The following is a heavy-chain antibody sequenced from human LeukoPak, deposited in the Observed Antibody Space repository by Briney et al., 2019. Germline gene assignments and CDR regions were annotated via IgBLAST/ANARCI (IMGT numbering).Heavy chain of an antibody. CDR3: AKDLFGGQSGSSLQCDY. V-gene: IGHV3-23*01. CDR2: ISGSGGST. D-gene: IGHD1-26*01. J-gene: IGHJ4*02. CDR1: GFTFSSYA. Sequence: PGGSLRLSCAASGFTFSSYAMSWVRQAPGKGLEWVSAISGSGGSTYYADSVKGRFTISRDNSKNTLHLQMNSLRAEDTAVYYCAKDLFGGQSGSSLQCDYWGQGTLVTVSS.